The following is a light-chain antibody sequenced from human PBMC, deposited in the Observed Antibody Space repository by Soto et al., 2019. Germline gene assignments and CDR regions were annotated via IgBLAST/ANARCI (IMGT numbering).Light chain of an antibody. CDR3: QQLNSYPWT. Sequence: DIQLTQSPSFLSASVGDRVTITCRASQAISSYLAWFQQRPGKAPKVLIYAASTLQSGVPSGFSGSASGTEFTLTIRSLQPEDFATYFCQQLNSYPWTFGQGTKVEIK. J-gene: IGKJ1*01. V-gene: IGKV1-9*01. CDR1: QAISSY. CDR2: AAS.